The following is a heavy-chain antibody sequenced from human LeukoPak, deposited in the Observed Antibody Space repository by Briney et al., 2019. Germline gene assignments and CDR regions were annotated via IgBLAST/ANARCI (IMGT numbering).Heavy chain of an antibody. V-gene: IGHV5-51*01. J-gene: IGHJ4*02. CDR1: GYSFTSYW. CDR2: IYPGDSDT. Sequence: GESLKISCKGSGYSFTSYWIGWVRQMPGKGLEWMGIIYPGDSDTRYSPSFQGQVTISADKSISTAYLQWSSLKASDTAMYYCARHGNPTYYDYVWGSYRSYYFDYWGQGTLVTVSS. D-gene: IGHD3-16*02. CDR3: ARHGNPTYYDYVWGSYRSYYFDY.